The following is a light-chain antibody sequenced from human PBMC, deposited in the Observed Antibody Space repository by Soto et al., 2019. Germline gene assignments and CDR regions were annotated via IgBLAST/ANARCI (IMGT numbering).Light chain of an antibody. Sequence: QSALTQPASVSGSPGKSITISCTGTSSDVGGYNYVSWYQHHPGKAPRLMIYEVSNRPSGVSDRFSGPKSGNTASLTISGLLAEDEADYYCSSYTSISTYVFGTGTKVTVL. CDR1: SSDVGGYNY. CDR3: SSYTSISTYV. J-gene: IGLJ1*01. CDR2: EVS. V-gene: IGLV2-14*01.